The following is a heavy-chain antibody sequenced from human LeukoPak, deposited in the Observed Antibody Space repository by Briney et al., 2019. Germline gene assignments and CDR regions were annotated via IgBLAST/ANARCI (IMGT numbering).Heavy chain of an antibody. D-gene: IGHD3-10*01. CDR1: GYSISSSYY. CDR3: ARDNGVGEGGAFDI. Sequence: SETLSLTCSVSGYSISSSYYWGWIRQPPGQGLEWIGSIYHSGNTYYNPSLKSRVTISVDTSKNQFSLKLTSVTAADTAVYYCARDNGVGEGGAFDIWGQGTMVTVSS. CDR2: IYHSGNT. J-gene: IGHJ3*02. V-gene: IGHV4-38-2*02.